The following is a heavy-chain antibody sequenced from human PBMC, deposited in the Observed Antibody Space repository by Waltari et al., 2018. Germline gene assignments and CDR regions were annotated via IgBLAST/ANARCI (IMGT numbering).Heavy chain of an antibody. CDR1: GFTFSSYA. CDR2: IADGGSNK. D-gene: IGHD6-19*01. J-gene: IGHJ4*02. Sequence: QVQLVESGGGVVQPGRSLRLSCAASGFTFSSYARHWVRQAPGKGLELGEFIADGGSNKYSADSGKCRFTISRDKSKNTLYRQMNSLRAEDTAVYYCARSFSSGWYPPGYFDYWGQGTLVTVSS. V-gene: IGHV3-30-3*01. CDR3: ARSFSSGWYPPGYFDY.